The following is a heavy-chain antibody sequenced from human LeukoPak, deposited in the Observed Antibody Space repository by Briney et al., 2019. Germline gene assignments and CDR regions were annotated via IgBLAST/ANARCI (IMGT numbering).Heavy chain of an antibody. J-gene: IGHJ4*02. V-gene: IGHV4-59*01. CDR1: GGSIRSYY. CDR2: IYYSGST. CDR3: ARERRSGEDSNF. D-gene: IGHD2-15*01. Sequence: SETLSLTCTVPGGSIRSYYWSWIRQPPGKGREWIGYIYYSGSTNYNPSLKSRITISVDTSKNQIYLKWSSVTAADTAVYYCARERRSGEDSNFWGQGTLVTVSS.